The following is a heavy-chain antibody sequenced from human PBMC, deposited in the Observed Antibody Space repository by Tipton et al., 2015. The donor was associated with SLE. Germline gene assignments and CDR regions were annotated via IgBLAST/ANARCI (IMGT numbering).Heavy chain of an antibody. Sequence: TLSLTCTVSGGSISSSSYYWGWIRQPPGKGLEWIGSIYYSGSTYYNPSLKRRVTITVDTSKNQFSLKLSSVTAADTAVYYCARDGRGYYYDCSGYFDPWGQGTMVTVSS. CDR3: ARDGRGYYYDCSGYFDP. CDR1: GGSISSSSYY. J-gene: IGHJ3*01. CDR2: IYYSGST. V-gene: IGHV4-39*07. D-gene: IGHD3-22*01.